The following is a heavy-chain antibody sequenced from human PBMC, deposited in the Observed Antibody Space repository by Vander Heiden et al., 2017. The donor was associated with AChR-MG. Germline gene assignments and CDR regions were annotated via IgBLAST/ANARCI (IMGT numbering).Heavy chain of an antibody. V-gene: IGHV3-21*01. CDR1: GFTFSSYS. D-gene: IGHD3-16*01. Sequence: EVQLVESGGGLVKPGGSLRLSCAASGFTFSSYSMNWVGQAPGKGLEWVSSISSSSTYIYYADSVKGRFTISRDNAKNSLYLQMNSLRAEDTAVYYCASDWGVRWFDPWGQGTLVTVSS. J-gene: IGHJ5*02. CDR2: ISSSSTYI. CDR3: ASDWGVRWFDP.